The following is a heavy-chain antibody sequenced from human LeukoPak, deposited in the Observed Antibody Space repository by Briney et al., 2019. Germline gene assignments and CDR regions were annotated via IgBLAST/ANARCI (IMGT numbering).Heavy chain of an antibody. J-gene: IGHJ4*02. CDR3: ARAKYRTNFDY. D-gene: IGHD5-12*01. CDR1: GFTFSNYA. CDR2: ISSSGSTI. V-gene: IGHV3-48*03. Sequence: GGSLRLSCAASGFTFSNYAIHWVRQAPGKGLEWVSYISSSGSTIYYADSVKGRFTISRDNAKNSLYLQMNSLRAEDTAVYYCARAKYRTNFDYWGQGTLVTVSS.